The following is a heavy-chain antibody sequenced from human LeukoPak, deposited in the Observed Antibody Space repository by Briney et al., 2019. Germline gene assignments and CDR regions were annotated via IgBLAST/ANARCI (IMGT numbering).Heavy chain of an antibody. V-gene: IGHV4-39*07. CDR2: IYYSGST. D-gene: IGHD1-1*01. CDR3: VREAGTGTVLV. CDR1: GGSISSSSYY. J-gene: IGHJ4*02. Sequence: SETLSLTCTVSGGSISSSSYYWGWIRQPPGKGLEWIGSIYYSGSTYYNPSLKSRVTISVDTSKNQFSLKLSSVTAADTAVYYCVREAGTGTVLVWGQGTLVTVSS.